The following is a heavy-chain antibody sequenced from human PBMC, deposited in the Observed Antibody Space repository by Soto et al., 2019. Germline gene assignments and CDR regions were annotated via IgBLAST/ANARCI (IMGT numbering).Heavy chain of an antibody. D-gene: IGHD2-15*01. Sequence: EVKLVESGGGLVQPGGSLRLSCAASGFTFSNYWMYWVRQAPGKGLVWVSRINSDGSVSSYADSVKGRLTISRDNVKNTLYLQMNSLSVEDTAVYYCARGDCVGGTCYSLAGSFYYYMDVWGKGTTVTVFS. CDR1: GFTFSNYW. V-gene: IGHV3-74*01. J-gene: IGHJ6*03. CDR3: ARGDCVGGTCYSLAGSFYYYMDV. CDR2: INSDGSVS.